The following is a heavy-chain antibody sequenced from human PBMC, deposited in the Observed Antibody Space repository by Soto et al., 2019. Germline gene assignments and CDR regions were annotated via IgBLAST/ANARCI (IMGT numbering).Heavy chain of an antibody. Sequence: QVQLVESGGGVVQPGRSLRLSCAASGFTGSSYGMHWVRQAPGKGLEWVAVISYDGSNKYYADSVKGRFTISRDNSKNTLYLQMNSLRAEDTAVYYCAPWFGAFDYWGQGTLVTVSS. CDR1: GFTGSSYG. D-gene: IGHD3-10*01. CDR2: ISYDGSNK. J-gene: IGHJ4*02. CDR3: APWFGAFDY. V-gene: IGHV3-30*03.